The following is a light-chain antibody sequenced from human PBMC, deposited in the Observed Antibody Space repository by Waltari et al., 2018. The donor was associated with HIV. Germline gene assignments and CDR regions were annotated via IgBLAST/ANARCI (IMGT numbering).Light chain of an antibody. Sequence: EIVMPQSPATLSVSPGERATLSCRASQCVNSNLAWYHQKPGQAPRLLVYGASTRGTGIPARCRGSGSGTEFTLTISSLQSEDFAMYCCQQYQIWPLTFGQGTKVEIK. CDR1: QCVNSN. CDR3: QQYQIWPLT. J-gene: IGKJ1*01. CDR2: GAS. V-gene: IGKV3-15*01.